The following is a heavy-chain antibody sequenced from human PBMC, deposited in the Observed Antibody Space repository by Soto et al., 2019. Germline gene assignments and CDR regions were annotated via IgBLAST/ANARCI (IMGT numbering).Heavy chain of an antibody. D-gene: IGHD2-8*02. CDR1: GFTVSTYG. CDR3: TGEVASGY. V-gene: IGHV3-30*03. Sequence: QVQLVESGGGVVQPGRSLTLSCAVSGFTVSTYGMHWVRQAPGKGLEWVAVISRDGGTKFYADSVKGRFTISRDNSRNTLFLEMNSLRGDDMAVYYCTGEVASGYWGQGTLVTVS. CDR2: ISRDGGTK. J-gene: IGHJ4*02.